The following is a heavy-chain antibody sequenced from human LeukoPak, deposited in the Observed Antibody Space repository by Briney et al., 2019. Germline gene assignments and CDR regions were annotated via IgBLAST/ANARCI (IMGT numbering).Heavy chain of an antibody. CDR2: INPNSGGT. CDR3: ARDCSGSYSELGAFDI. CDR1: GYTFTGYY. J-gene: IGHJ3*02. D-gene: IGHD1-26*01. Sequence: ASVKVSCKASGYTFTGYYMHWVRQAPGQGLEWMGWINPNSGGTNYAQKFQGRVTMTRDTSISTAYMELSRLRSDDTAVYYCARDCSGSYSELGAFDIWGQGTMVTVSS. V-gene: IGHV1-2*02.